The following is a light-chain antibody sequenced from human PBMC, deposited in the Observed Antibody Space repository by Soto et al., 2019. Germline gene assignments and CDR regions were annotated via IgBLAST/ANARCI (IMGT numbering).Light chain of an antibody. V-gene: IGLV2-14*01. CDR3: SSYTSSRSYV. J-gene: IGLJ1*01. Sequence: QSVLTQPASVSGSPGQSITISCTGTSSDVGGYNYVSWYQQHPGKAPKLMIYDASNRPSGVSNRFSGSKSGNTASLTISGLQAEGEADYYCSSYTSSRSYVFGTGTKVTVL. CDR2: DAS. CDR1: SSDVGGYNY.